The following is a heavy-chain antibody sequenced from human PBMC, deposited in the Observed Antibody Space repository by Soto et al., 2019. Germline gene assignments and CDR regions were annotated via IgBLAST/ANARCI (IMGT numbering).Heavy chain of an antibody. J-gene: IGHJ4*01. CDR2: ISAYNGNT. Sequence: ASVKVSCKAFGYSFKSYGIAWVRRAPGRVLQWMGWISAYNGNTNHAENLHGRDTITTGTSYETAYLELRGLRSDDTAMYYCASVLGKYDSLWGKYRERYLGYWG. CDR3: ASVLGKYDSLWGKYRERYLGY. V-gene: IGHV1-18*01. CDR1: GYSFKSYG. D-gene: IGHD3-16*02.